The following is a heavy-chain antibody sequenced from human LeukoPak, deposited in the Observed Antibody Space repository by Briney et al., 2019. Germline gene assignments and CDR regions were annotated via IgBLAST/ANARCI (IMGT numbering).Heavy chain of an antibody. J-gene: IGHJ4*02. CDR3: ASMGAVAVNY. Sequence: GGSLRLSCAASGFIFSTHSINWVRQAPGKGLEWVSYISTSGTTIYYADSVKGRFTISRDNAKNSLYLQMNSLRAEDTAVYYCASMGAVAVNYWGQGTLVTVSS. CDR1: GFIFSTHS. V-gene: IGHV3-48*04. CDR2: ISTSGTTI. D-gene: IGHD6-19*01.